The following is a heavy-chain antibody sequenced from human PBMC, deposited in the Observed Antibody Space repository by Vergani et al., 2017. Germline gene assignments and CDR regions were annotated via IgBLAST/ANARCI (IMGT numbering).Heavy chain of an antibody. J-gene: IGHJ6*04. CDR2: ISNDARHT. CDR3: RRELDG. CDR1: GFIFQNYT. Sequence: QVNLVGSGGGVVQPGRSLRLSCATYGFIFQNYTMHWVRQAPGKGLEWVARISNDARHTYYADSVRGRVSISRDNSKNTLYLQMNSLRTEDTANYYCRRELDGWGKGTKVTLSS. V-gene: IGHV3-30*04.